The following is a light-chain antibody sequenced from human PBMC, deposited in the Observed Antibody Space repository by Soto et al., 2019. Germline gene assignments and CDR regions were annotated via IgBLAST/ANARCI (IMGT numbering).Light chain of an antibody. V-gene: IGLV1-40*01. J-gene: IGLJ1*01. Sequence: QSALTQPPSVSGAPGQRVTISCTGSSSNIGAGYDVHWYQQLPGTAPKLLIYGNSNRPSGVPDRFSGSKSGTSASLAITGLQAEDEADYYCQSYDSSLSPPYVFGTGTQVTVL. CDR1: SSNIGAGYD. CDR3: QSYDSSLSPPYV. CDR2: GNS.